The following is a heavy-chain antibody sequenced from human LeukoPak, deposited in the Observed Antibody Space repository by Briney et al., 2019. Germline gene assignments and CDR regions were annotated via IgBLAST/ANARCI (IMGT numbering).Heavy chain of an antibody. J-gene: IGHJ4*02. Sequence: PGGSLRLSCAASGFTFSSYEMNWVRQAPGKGLEWGSYISSSGSTIYYADSVKGRFTISRDNAKNSLYLQMNSLRVEDTAVYYCAILRGGTVASFEYWGQGTLVTVSS. CDR1: GFTFSSYE. CDR3: AILRGGTVASFEY. V-gene: IGHV3-48*03. D-gene: IGHD3-16*01. CDR2: ISSSGSTI.